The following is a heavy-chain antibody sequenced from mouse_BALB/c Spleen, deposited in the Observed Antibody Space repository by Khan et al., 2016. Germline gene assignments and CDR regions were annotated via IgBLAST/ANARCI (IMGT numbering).Heavy chain of an antibody. J-gene: IGHJ3*01. D-gene: IGHD2-4*01. CDR2: INTETGEP. CDR3: ARQYDYDEAWFAY. Sequence: QIQLVQSGPELKKPGETVKISCKASGYTFTDYSMHWVKQAPGKGLKWMGWINTETGEPTYADDFKGRFAFSLETSASTAYLQLNNLKNEDTATYFWARQYDYDEAWFAYWGQGTLVTVAA. CDR1: GYTFTDYS. V-gene: IGHV9-2-1*01.